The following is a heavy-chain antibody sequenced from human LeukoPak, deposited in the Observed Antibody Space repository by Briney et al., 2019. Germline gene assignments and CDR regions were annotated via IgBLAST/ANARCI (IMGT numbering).Heavy chain of an antibody. V-gene: IGHV4-34*01. CDR2: INHSGST. CDR3: ARGRQRLAY. CDR1: GGSFSGYY. Sequence: SETLSLTCAVYGGSFSGYYWSWIRQPPGKGLEWIGEINHSGSTNYNPSLKSRVTISVDTSKNQFSLKLSSVTAADTAVYYCARGRQRLAYWGQGTLVTVSS. J-gene: IGHJ4*02. D-gene: IGHD6-25*01.